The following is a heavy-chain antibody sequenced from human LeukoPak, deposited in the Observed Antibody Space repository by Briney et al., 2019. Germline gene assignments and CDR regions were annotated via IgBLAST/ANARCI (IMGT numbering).Heavy chain of an antibody. CDR2: ISSSSSYI. V-gene: IGHV3-11*06. D-gene: IGHD6-13*01. J-gene: IGHJ3*02. Sequence: GGSLRLSCAASGFTFSDYYMSWIRQAQGKGLEWVSSISSSSSYIYYADSVKGRFTISRDNAKNSLYLQMNSLRAEDTAVYYCARGVIAAANAFDIWGQGTMVTVSS. CDR3: ARGVIAAANAFDI. CDR1: GFTFSDYY.